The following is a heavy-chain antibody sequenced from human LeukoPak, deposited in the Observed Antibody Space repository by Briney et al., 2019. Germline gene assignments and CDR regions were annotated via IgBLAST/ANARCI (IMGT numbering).Heavy chain of an antibody. CDR3: AKDSGVSL. CDR2: ICGSTGDT. J-gene: IGHJ4*02. V-gene: IGHV3-23*01. CDR1: GFSFRGTV. Sequence: PGGALRVSCLASGFSFRGTVMSWVRQAPGKGLEWVSAICGSTGDTYYADSVKGGFTISTDNSKNTLSLHMKTLRDESTAIYYCAKDSGVSLRGQGTLVNVSS. D-gene: IGHD2-8*01.